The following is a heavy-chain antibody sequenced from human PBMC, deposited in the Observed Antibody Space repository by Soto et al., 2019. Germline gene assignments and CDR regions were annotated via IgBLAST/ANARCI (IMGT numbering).Heavy chain of an antibody. D-gene: IGHD3-22*01. CDR2: ISGSGGST. Sequence: GGSLRLSCAASGFTFRSYAMSWVRQAPWKWLEWVSAISGSGGSTYYADSVKGRFTISRDNSKNTLYLQMNSLRAEDTALYYCAKHYYDSSGYSWSDYWGQGTLVTVSS. V-gene: IGHV3-23*01. CDR3: AKHYYDSSGYSWSDY. CDR1: GFTFRSYA. J-gene: IGHJ4*02.